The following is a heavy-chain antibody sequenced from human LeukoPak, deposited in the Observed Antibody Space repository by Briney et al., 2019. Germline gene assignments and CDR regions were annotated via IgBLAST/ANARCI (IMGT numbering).Heavy chain of an antibody. CDR3: ARGRYCSSTSCRSFDY. Sequence: PGGSLRLSCAASGFTFSSYSMNWVRQAPGKGLEWVSSISSSSSYIYYADSVKGRFTISRDNAKNSLYLQMNSLRAEDTPVHYCARGRYCSSTSCRSFDYWGQGTLVTVSS. J-gene: IGHJ4*02. CDR2: ISSSSSYI. CDR1: GFTFSSYS. D-gene: IGHD2-2*01. V-gene: IGHV3-21*01.